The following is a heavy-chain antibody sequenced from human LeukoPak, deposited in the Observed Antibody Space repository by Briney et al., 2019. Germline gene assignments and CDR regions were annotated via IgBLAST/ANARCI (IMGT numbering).Heavy chain of an antibody. D-gene: IGHD3-3*01. CDR1: GGTFNSYA. V-gene: IGHV1-69*13. J-gene: IGHJ4*02. CDR3: ARENRQITIFGVVTYYLDY. CDR2: IIPIFGTA. Sequence: SVKVSCKAPGGTFNSYAISWVRQAPGQGLEWMGGIIPIFGTANYAQKFQGRVTITADESTSTAYMELSSLRSEDTAVYYCARENRQITIFGVVTYYLDYWGQGTLVTVSS.